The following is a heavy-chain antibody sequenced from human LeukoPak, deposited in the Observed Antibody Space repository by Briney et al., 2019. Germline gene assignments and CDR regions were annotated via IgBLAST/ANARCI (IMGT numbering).Heavy chain of an antibody. J-gene: IGHJ4*02. CDR1: GGSISSYY. D-gene: IGHD6-19*01. CDR3: ARHIRLAGYSCFDY. V-gene: IGHV4-59*08. CDR2: IYYSGST. Sequence: PSETLSLTCTVSGGSISSYYWSWIRQPPGKGLEWIGYIYYSGSTNNNPSLKSRVTISVDTSKNQFSLKLNSVTAADTAVYYCARHIRLAGYSCFDYWGQGTLVTVSS.